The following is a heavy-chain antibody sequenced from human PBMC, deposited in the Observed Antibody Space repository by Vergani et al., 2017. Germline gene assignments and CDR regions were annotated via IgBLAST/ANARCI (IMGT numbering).Heavy chain of an antibody. Sequence: QVQLVESGGGVVQPGRSLRLSCAASGFTFSSYGMHWVRQAPGKGLEWVAVISYDGSNKYYADSVKGRFTISRDNSKNTLYLQMNSLRAEDTAVYYCAKDLLYSSSWGGYYYGMDVWGQGTLVTVSS. CDR2: ISYDGSNK. V-gene: IGHV3-30*18. D-gene: IGHD6-13*01. CDR3: AKDLLYSSSWGGYYYGMDV. J-gene: IGHJ6*02. CDR1: GFTFSSYG.